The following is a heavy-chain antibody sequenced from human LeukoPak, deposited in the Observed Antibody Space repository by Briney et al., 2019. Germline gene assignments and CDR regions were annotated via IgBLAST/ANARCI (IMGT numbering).Heavy chain of an antibody. J-gene: IGHJ4*02. D-gene: IGHD1-1*01. CDR3: ARSTDGSAHFDY. V-gene: IGHV3-64*01. Sequence: GGSLRLSCSASQFKFDTHGMHWVRQTPGKGLEYVSGINSDGLSTYYANSVKGRFTISRDNAKNTLYLQMGGLKTEDMAVYYCARSTDGSAHFDYWGQGTLVTVFS. CDR2: INSDGLST. CDR1: QFKFDTHG.